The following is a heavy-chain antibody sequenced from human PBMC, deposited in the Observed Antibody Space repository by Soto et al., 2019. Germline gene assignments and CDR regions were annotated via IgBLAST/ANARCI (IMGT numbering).Heavy chain of an antibody. CDR2: ISSDGSNK. CDR3: AKGGYDSTGSFPPTPLDF. D-gene: IGHD3-22*01. J-gene: IGHJ4*02. V-gene: IGHV3-30-3*01. CDR1: GFTFSNYA. Sequence: GGSLRLSCAASGFTFSNYAMHWVRQAPGKGLEWLAVISSDGSNKYYADSVKGRFTISRDNSTNTLNLHMNSLRADDTAIYNCAKGGYDSTGSFPPTPLDFRGQGTLVTVSS.